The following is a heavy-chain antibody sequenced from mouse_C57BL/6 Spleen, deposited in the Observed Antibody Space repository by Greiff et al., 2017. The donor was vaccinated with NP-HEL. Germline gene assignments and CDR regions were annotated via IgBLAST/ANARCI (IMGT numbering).Heavy chain of an antibody. J-gene: IGHJ1*03. CDR2: IDPSDSYT. CDR3: ARMAALWYFDV. D-gene: IGHD6-1*01. Sequence: QVQLQQPGAELVMPGASVKLSCKASGYTFTSYWMHWVKQRPGQGLEWIGEIDPSDSYTNYNQKFKGKSTLTVDKSSSTAYMQLSSRTSEDSAVYYCARMAALWYFDVWGTGTTVTVSS. CDR1: GYTFTSYW. V-gene: IGHV1-69*01.